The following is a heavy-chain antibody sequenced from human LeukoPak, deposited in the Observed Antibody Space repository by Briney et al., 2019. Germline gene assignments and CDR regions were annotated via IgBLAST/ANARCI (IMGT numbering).Heavy chain of an antibody. Sequence: GGSLRLSCAASGFTFSSYSMNWVRQAPGKGLEWVSYISSSSSTIYYADSAKGRFTISRDNAKNSLYLQMNSLRVEDTAVYYCARYCSGGSCYYYYGMDVWGQGTTVTVSS. CDR1: GFTFSSYS. V-gene: IGHV3-48*04. D-gene: IGHD2-15*01. CDR2: ISSSSSTI. J-gene: IGHJ6*02. CDR3: ARYCSGGSCYYYYGMDV.